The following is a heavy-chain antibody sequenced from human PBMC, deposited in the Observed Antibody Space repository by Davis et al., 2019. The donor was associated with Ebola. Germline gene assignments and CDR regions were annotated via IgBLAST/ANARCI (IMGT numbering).Heavy chain of an antibody. CDR1: GFTFDDYA. CDR2: ISWNRGNI. J-gene: IGHJ3*02. V-gene: IGHV3-9*01. Sequence: GGSLRLSCAASGFTFDDYAMHWVRHVPGKGLEWVSGISWNRGNIGYADSVKGRFTISRDDSKNTLYLQMSSLKPEDTAIYYCASPLLARDAFDIWGQRTLVSVSS. CDR3: ASPLLARDAFDI.